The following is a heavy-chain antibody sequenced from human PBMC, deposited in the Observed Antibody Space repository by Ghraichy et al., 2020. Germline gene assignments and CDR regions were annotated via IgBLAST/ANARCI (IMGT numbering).Heavy chain of an antibody. D-gene: IGHD2-2*01. CDR2: IRYDGSNK. CDR1: GFTFSSYG. CDR3: AKDECPWDCSSTSWAPQQNYFDY. V-gene: IGHV3-30*02. J-gene: IGHJ4*02. Sequence: GESLRLSCAASGFTFSSYGMHWVRQAPGKGLEWVAFIRYDGSNKYYADSVKGRFTISRDNSKNTLYLQMNSLRAEDTAVYYCAKDECPWDCSSTSWAPQQNYFDYWGQGTLVTVSS.